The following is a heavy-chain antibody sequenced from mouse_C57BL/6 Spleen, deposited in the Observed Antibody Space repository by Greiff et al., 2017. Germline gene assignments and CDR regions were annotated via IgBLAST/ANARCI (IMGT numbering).Heavy chain of an antibody. D-gene: IGHD2-4*01. CDR3: ARSYDYDGVAY. CDR2: INPYNGDT. J-gene: IGHJ3*01. Sequence: VQLKQSGPELVKPGDSVKISCKASGYSFTGYFMNWVMQSHGKSLEWIGRINPYNGDTFYNQKFKGKATLTVDKSSSTAHMELRSLTSEDSAVYYCARSYDYDGVAYWGQGTLVTVSA. CDR1: GYSFTGYF. V-gene: IGHV1-20*01.